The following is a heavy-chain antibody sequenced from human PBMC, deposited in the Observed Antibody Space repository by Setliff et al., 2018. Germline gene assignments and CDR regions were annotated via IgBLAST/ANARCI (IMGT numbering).Heavy chain of an antibody. CDR1: GSTFSSYA. J-gene: IGHJ5*02. D-gene: IGHD3-10*01. V-gene: IGHV3-23*01. CDR3: AKNGFGVVALGVNNWFDP. CDR2: ISGSGGST. Sequence: PGWSLRLSCAASGSTFSSYAMSWVRQAPGKGLEWVSAISGSGGSTYYADSVKGRFTISRDNSKNALYLQMNSLRAEDTAVYYCAKNGFGVVALGVNNWFDPWGQGTLVTVSS.